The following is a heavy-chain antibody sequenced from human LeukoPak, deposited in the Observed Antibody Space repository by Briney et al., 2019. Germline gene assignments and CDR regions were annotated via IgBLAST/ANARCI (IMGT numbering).Heavy chain of an antibody. J-gene: IGHJ4*02. CDR2: ISYDGSNK. Sequence: GGSLRLSCAASGFTFSSYGMHWVRQAPGKGLEWVAVISYDGSNKYYADSVKGRFTISRDNSKNTPYLQMNSLRAEDTAVYYCAKEAYYNFWSGYRTSDFDPLDYWGQGTLVTVSS. CDR3: AKEAYYNFWSGYRTSDFDPLDY. CDR1: GFTFSSYG. V-gene: IGHV3-30*18. D-gene: IGHD3-3*01.